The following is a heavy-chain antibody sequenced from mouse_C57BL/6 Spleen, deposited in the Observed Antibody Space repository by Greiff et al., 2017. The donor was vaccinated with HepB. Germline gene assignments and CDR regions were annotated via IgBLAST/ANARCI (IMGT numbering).Heavy chain of an antibody. J-gene: IGHJ2*01. V-gene: IGHV2-9*02. CDR3: ASLEDI. CDR1: GFSLTSYG. CDR2: IWAGGST. D-gene: IGHD1-3*01. Sequence: QVQLKESGPGLVAPSQSLSITCTVSGFSLTSYGVHWVRQPPGKGLEWLGVIWAGGSTNYNSALMARLSISKDNSKSQVFLKRNSLQTDDTAMYYCASLEDIWGQGTTLPVSS.